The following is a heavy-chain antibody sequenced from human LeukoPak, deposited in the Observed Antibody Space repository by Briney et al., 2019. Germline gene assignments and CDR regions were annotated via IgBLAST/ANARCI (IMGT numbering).Heavy chain of an antibody. Sequence: GESLKISCKGSGYSFTSYWIGWVRQMPGKGLEWMGIIYPGDSDTRYSPSFQGQVTISADKSISTAYLQWSSLKASDTAMYYCAGGRGKQQLHNWFDPWGQGTLVTVSS. V-gene: IGHV5-51*01. CDR2: IYPGDSDT. D-gene: IGHD6-13*01. J-gene: IGHJ5*02. CDR3: AGGRGKQQLHNWFDP. CDR1: GYSFTSYW.